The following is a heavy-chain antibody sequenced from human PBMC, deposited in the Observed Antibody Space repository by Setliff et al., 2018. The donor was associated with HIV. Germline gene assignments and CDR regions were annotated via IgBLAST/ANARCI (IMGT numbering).Heavy chain of an antibody. Sequence: ETLSLTCTVYGGFIKNSNYYWGWIRQPPGKGLEWIGNIHYSGSTYYNPSLKSRITLLVDTSKNQFSLRLRSVTAADTAVYYCAPRHHKYGFLWGQGTLVTVSS. CDR3: APRHHKYGFL. CDR2: IHYSGST. CDR1: GGFIKNSNYY. J-gene: IGHJ4*02. D-gene: IGHD3-10*01. V-gene: IGHV4-39*07.